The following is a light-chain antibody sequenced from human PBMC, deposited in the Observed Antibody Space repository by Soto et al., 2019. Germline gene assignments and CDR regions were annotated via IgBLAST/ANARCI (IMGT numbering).Light chain of an antibody. V-gene: IGLV2-14*01. CDR3: SSYTRSSTGG. CDR2: EVS. CDR1: SSDVGGYTY. Sequence: QSALTQPASVSGSPGQSITISCTGTSSDVGGYTYVSWYQQHPGKAPKLMIYEVSNRPSGVSNRFSGSKSGNTASLTISGLQAEDEADYYCSSYTRSSTGGFGTGTKVTVL. J-gene: IGLJ1*01.